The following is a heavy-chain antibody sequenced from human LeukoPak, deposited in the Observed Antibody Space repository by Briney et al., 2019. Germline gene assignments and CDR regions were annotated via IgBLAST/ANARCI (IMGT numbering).Heavy chain of an antibody. V-gene: IGHV1-69*04. CDR1: GDTFNDYT. CDR3: ARDHCSGGSCHGGH. D-gene: IGHD2-15*01. CDR2: IMPFLDVA. J-gene: IGHJ4*02. Sequence: ASVKVSCKASGDTFNDYTFSWVRQAPGQGLEWMGRIMPFLDVANYAPKFQGGVTLTADKSTSTAYMELSDLKSEDTAVYYCARDHCSGGSCHGGHWGQGTLVTVSS.